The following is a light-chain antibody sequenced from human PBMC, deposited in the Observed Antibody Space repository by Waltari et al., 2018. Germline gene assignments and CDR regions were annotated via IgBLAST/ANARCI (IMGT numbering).Light chain of an antibody. CDR3: QQYHNDFLT. CDR1: QSIENW. J-gene: IGKJ4*01. V-gene: IGKV1-5*03. CDR2: KSS. Sequence: DIQMTQSPSTLSASVGARVTMTCRASQSIENWLAWYQQKPGQAPKVIIAKSSNSESGVPSRFSGSGFGTEFTLTISSLQHDDFATYYCQQYHNDFLTFGGGTTVEIK.